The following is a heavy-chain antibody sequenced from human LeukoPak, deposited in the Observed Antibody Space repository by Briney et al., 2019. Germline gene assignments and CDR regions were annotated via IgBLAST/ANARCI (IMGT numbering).Heavy chain of an antibody. CDR3: ARQAARGSDY. CDR1: GGSFSGYY. D-gene: IGHD6-6*01. Sequence: PSETLSLTCAVYGGSFSGYYWSWIRQPPGKGLEWIGEINHGGSTNYNPSLKSRVTISVDTSKNQFSLKLSSVTAADTAVYYCARQAARGSDYWGQGTLVTVSS. V-gene: IGHV4-34*01. CDR2: INHGGST. J-gene: IGHJ4*02.